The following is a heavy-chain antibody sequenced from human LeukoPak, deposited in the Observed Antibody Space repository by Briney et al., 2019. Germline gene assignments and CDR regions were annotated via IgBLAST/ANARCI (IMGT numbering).Heavy chain of an antibody. CDR1: GFTFSSYS. D-gene: IGHD2-15*01. Sequence: GGSLRLSCAASGFTFSSYSMNWVRQAPGKGLEWVANIKQDGSEKYYVDSVKGRFTISRDNAKNSLYLQMNSLRAEDTAVYYCARVVGYCSGGSCYSRYYFDYWGPGTLVTVSS. V-gene: IGHV3-7*01. CDR3: ARVVGYCSGGSCYSRYYFDY. CDR2: IKQDGSEK. J-gene: IGHJ4*02.